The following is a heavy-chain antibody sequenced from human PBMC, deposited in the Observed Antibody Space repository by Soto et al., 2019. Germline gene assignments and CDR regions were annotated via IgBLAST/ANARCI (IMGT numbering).Heavy chain of an antibody. CDR1: GGSFMGYY. CDR3: ARGRVYYFDY. V-gene: IGHV4-34*01. CDR2: INLSGAT. J-gene: IGHJ4*02. D-gene: IGHD2-8*01. Sequence: QVQLQQWGAGLLKPSETRSPTCAVYGGSFMGYYWGGIRQPPGKGLEGMGEINLSGATTYNPSLKSRVTISVDTSKNQFSLKLSSVTAADTAVYYCARGRVYYFDYWGQGTLVTVSS.